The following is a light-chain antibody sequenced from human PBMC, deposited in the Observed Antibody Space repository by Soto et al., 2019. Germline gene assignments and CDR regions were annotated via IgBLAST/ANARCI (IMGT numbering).Light chain of an antibody. J-gene: IGLJ1*01. V-gene: IGLV2-14*01. CDR2: DVS. CDR1: SSDVGGYNY. CDR3: CSYTSSVTLCV. Sequence: QSVLTQPASVSGSPGQSITISCTGTSSDVGGYNYVSWYQQHPGKAPKLMIYDVSNRPSGVSNRFSGSKSGNTASLTISGLQAEDEADYYCCSYTSSVTLCVFGIGTKLTVL.